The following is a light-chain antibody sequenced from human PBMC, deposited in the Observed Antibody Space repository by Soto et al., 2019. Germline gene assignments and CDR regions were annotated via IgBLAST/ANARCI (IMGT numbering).Light chain of an antibody. J-gene: IGKJ3*01. Sequence: EIVLTQSPATLSLSPGERATLSCGASQSASSSYLAWYQQKPGLAPRLLIYDASSRATGIPDRFSGSGSGTDFTLTISRLEPEDFAVYYCQQYCSSPFTFGPGTKVDIK. V-gene: IGKV3D-20*01. CDR3: QQYCSSPFT. CDR2: DAS. CDR1: QSASSSY.